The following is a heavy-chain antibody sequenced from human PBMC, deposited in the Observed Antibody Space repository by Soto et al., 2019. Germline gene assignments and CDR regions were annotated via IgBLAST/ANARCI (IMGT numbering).Heavy chain of an antibody. J-gene: IGHJ4*02. D-gene: IGHD3-22*01. CDR2: ISGSGGST. CDR3: AKVPRVYYDSSGFLFDY. CDR1: GFTFSSYA. V-gene: IGHV3-23*01. Sequence: PGGSLRLSCAASGFTFSSYAMSWVRQAPGKGLEWVSAISGSGGSTYYADSVKGRFTISRDNSKNTLYLQMNSLRAEDTAVYYCAKVPRVYYDSSGFLFDYWGQGTLVTV.